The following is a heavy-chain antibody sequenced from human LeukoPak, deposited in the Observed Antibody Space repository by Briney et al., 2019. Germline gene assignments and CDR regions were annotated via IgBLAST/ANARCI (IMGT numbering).Heavy chain of an antibody. D-gene: IGHD2-2*01. CDR2: ISSSSSYI. CDR3: ATSNQSPDCSSTSCPLGY. V-gene: IGHV3-21*01. J-gene: IGHJ4*02. Sequence: GGSLRLSCAASGFTFSSYSMNWVRQAPGKGLEWVSSISSSSSYIYYADSVKGRFTISRDNAKNSLYLQMNSLRAEDTAVYYCATSNQSPDCSSTSCPLGYWGQGTLVTVSS. CDR1: GFTFSSYS.